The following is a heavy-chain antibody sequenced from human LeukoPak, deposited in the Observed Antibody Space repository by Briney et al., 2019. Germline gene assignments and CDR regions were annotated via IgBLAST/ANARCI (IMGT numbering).Heavy chain of an antibody. CDR2: IRYDGSKK. J-gene: IGHJ4*02. Sequence: PGGSLRLSCAASGFIFSSYGMHWVRQAPGKGLEWVAFIRYDGSKKYYADSVKGRFTISRDNSTNTLNLQMNSMRAEDTAVYYCAKDRRPHSYSSSWLDYWGQGTLITVSS. V-gene: IGHV3-30*02. CDR1: GFIFSSYG. CDR3: AKDRRPHSYSSSWLDY. D-gene: IGHD6-13*01.